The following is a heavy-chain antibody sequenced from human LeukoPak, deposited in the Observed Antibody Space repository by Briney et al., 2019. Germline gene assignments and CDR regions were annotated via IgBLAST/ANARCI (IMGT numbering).Heavy chain of an antibody. J-gene: IGHJ4*02. D-gene: IGHD6-19*01. V-gene: IGHV4-59*12. Sequence: SETLSLTCTVSGGSISSYYWSWIRQPPGKGLEWIGYIYYSGSTNYNPSLKSRVTISVDTSKNQFSLKLSSVTAADTAVYYCARGRGGWYVGVDYWGQGTLVTVSS. CDR3: ARGRGGWYVGVDY. CDR1: GGSISSYY. CDR2: IYYSGST.